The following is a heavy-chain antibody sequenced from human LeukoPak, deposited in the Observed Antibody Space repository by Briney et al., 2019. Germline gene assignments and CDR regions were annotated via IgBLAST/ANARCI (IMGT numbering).Heavy chain of an antibody. Sequence: SETLSLTCTVSGGSISSYYWSWIRQPPGKGLEWIGYIYYTGSTDYNPSLKSRVTISVDTSKNQLSLKLSSVTAADTAVYYCARGSYAGVTPAHKYYFDYWGQGTLVTVSS. J-gene: IGHJ4*02. D-gene: IGHD3-16*01. CDR3: ARGSYAGVTPAHKYYFDY. CDR1: GGSISSYY. V-gene: IGHV4-59*12. CDR2: IYYTGST.